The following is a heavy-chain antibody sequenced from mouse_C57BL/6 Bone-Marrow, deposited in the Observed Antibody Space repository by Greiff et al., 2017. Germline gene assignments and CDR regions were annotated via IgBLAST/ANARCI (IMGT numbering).Heavy chain of an antibody. CDR2: IHPNSGST. Sequence: QVQLQQPGAELVKPGASVKLSCKASGYTFTSYWMHWVKQRPGQGLEWIGMIHPNSGSTNYNEKFKSKATLTVDKSSSIAYMQLSSLTSEDSAVYYCARDPITTVEGRYFDVWGTGTTVTVSS. CDR1: GYTFTSYW. CDR3: ARDPITTVEGRYFDV. D-gene: IGHD1-1*01. V-gene: IGHV1-64*01. J-gene: IGHJ1*03.